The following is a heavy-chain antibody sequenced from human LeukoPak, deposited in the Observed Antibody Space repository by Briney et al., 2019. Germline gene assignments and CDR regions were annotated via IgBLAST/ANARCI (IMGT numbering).Heavy chain of an antibody. Sequence: SETLSLTCAVYGGSFSGYYWSWIRQPPGKGLEWIGEINHSGSTYYNPSLKSRVTISVDTSKNQLSLKLSSVTAADTAVYYCARDTSIAGAPLYCGDYRGQGTLVIVSS. CDR1: GGSFSGYY. CDR3: ARDTSIAGAPLYCGDY. V-gene: IGHV4-34*01. J-gene: IGHJ4*02. CDR2: INHSGST. D-gene: IGHD6-19*01.